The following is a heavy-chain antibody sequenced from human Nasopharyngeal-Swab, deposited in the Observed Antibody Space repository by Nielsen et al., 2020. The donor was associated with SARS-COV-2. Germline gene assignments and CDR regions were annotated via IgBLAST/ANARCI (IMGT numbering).Heavy chain of an antibody. CDR2: ISAYNGNT. V-gene: IGHV1-18*01. CDR1: GYTFTSYG. CDR3: ARRAIAVAGTGLDY. J-gene: IGHJ4*02. D-gene: IGHD6-19*01. Sequence: ASVKVSCKTSGYTFTSYGISWVRQAPGQGLEWMGWISAYNGNTNYAQKLQGRVTMTTDTSTSTAYMELRSLRSDDTAVYYCARRAIAVAGTGLDYWGQGTLVTVSS.